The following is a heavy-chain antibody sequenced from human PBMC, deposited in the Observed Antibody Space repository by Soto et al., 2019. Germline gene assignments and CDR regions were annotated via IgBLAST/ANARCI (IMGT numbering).Heavy chain of an antibody. CDR2: IIPIFGTA. CDR1: GGTFSSYA. CDR3: ASHRVDDSPFDP. D-gene: IGHD3-3*01. V-gene: IGHV1-69*13. Sequence: GASVKVSCKASGGTFSSYAISWVRQAPGQGLEWMGGIIPIFGTANYAQKFQGRVTITADESTSTAYMELSSLRSEDTAVYYCASHRVDDSPFDPWGQGTLVTVSS. J-gene: IGHJ5*02.